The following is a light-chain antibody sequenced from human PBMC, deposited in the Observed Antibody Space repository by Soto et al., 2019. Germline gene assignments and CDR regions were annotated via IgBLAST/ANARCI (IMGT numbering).Light chain of an antibody. V-gene: IGKV3-20*01. CDR2: GAS. Sequence: EIVLTQSPGTLSLSPGERATLSCRASQSVSSSYLAWYQQKPGQAPRQLIYGASSRATGIPDRFSGSGSRTDFPLTITRLEPDDFAVYYCQHYRSSFGGGTRV. CDR3: QHYRSS. J-gene: IGKJ4*01. CDR1: QSVSSSY.